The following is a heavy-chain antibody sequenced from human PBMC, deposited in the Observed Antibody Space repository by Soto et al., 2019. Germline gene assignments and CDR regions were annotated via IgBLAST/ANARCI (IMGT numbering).Heavy chain of an antibody. CDR3: AKDAISGDGIWLMDS. CDR1: GFTFGNYA. J-gene: IGHJ5*02. CDR2: LLRSGSSA. Sequence: GGSLRLSCAASGFTFGNYAMTWARQAPGKGLEWVSSLLRSGSSAYYADSVRGRFTISSDTSANSLYLQMDNLRAEDTAIYYCAKDAISGDGIWLMDSWGQGTVVTVSS. V-gene: IGHV3-23*01. D-gene: IGHD4-17*01.